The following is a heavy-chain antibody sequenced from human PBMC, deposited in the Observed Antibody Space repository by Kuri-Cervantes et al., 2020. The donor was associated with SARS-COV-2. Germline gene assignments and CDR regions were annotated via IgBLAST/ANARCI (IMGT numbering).Heavy chain of an antibody. CDR1: GFTFSSYG. D-gene: IGHD1-26*01. J-gene: IGHJ3*02. Sequence: GGSLRLSCAASGFTFSSYGMHWVRQAPGKGLEWVANIKQDGSEKYYVDSVKGRFTISRDNAKNSLYLQMNSLRAEDTAVYYCARSYSGSYQGAFDIWGQGTMVTVSS. CDR3: ARSYSGSYQGAFDI. CDR2: IKQDGSEK. V-gene: IGHV3-7*01.